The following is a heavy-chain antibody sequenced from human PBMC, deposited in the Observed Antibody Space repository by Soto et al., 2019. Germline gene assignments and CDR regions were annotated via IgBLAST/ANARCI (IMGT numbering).Heavy chain of an antibody. CDR3: ARDITGTNNWFES. CDR1: GDTFNSHT. CDR2: IIPVFGSP. D-gene: IGHD2-8*02. V-gene: IGHV1-69*06. Sequence: VQLVQSGAEVRKPGSSVRVSCETSGDTFNSHTINWQRQAPGHGLEWMGGIIPVFGSPTYALKFQARRTITSDTATQTAYMEPRSLSYDDTALFFCARDITGTNNWFESWGQGTLVTVSS. J-gene: IGHJ5*01.